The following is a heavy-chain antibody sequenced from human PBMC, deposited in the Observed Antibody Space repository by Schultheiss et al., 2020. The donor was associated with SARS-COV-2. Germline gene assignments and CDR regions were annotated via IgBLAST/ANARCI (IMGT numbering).Heavy chain of an antibody. Sequence: GGSLRLSCATSGFSFSTYSMYWVRQAPGKGLEWVSYISSSGSTIYYADSVKGRFTISRENSKNTLYLQMNSLRAEDTAVYYCARDGGNSVDYWGQGTLVTVSS. J-gene: IGHJ4*02. D-gene: IGHD4-23*01. CDR2: ISSSGSTI. CDR1: GFSFSTYS. V-gene: IGHV3-48*01. CDR3: ARDGGNSVDY.